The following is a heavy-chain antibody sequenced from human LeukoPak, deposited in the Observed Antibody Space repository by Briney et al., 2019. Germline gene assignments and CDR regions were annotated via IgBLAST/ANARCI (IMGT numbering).Heavy chain of an antibody. V-gene: IGHV3-11*05. J-gene: IGHJ4*02. CDR2: ISNSGSYR. Sequence: GGSLRLSCAVSGRTYSAYYMSWIRQAPGKGLEWISYISNSGSYRNYADSVKGRFTISRDNSKNTLYLQMNSLRAEDTAVYYCAKDQKRTADYWGQGTLVTVSS. D-gene: IGHD5-18*01. CDR1: GRTYSAYY. CDR3: AKDQKRTADY.